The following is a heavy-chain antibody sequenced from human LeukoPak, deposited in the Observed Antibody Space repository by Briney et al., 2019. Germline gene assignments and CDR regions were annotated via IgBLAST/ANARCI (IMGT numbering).Heavy chain of an antibody. J-gene: IGHJ4*02. V-gene: IGHV3-11*04. CDR3: ARDHSREYYYDSSGYYGILDY. CDR2: ISSSGSTI. CDR1: GFTFSDYY. D-gene: IGHD3-22*01. Sequence: GGSLRLSCAASGFTFSDYYMSWIRQAPGKGLEWVSYISSSGSTIYYADSVKGRFTLSRDNAKNSLYLQMNSLRAEDTAVYYCARDHSREYYYDSSGYYGILDYWGQGTLVTVSS.